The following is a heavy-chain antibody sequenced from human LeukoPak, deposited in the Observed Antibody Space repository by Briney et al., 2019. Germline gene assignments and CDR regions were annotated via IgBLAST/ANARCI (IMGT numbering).Heavy chain of an antibody. D-gene: IGHD3-22*01. Sequence: GGSLRLSCAASGFTFDDYGMSWVRQAPGKGLEWVSGIDRNGDSTGYADSVEGRFTISRDNAKNSLYLQMDSLRAEDTAVYYCAKDITYYYDSSGYSPDYWGQGTLVTVSS. J-gene: IGHJ4*02. CDR3: AKDITYYYDSSGYSPDY. CDR1: GFTFDDYG. CDR2: IDRNGDST. V-gene: IGHV3-20*04.